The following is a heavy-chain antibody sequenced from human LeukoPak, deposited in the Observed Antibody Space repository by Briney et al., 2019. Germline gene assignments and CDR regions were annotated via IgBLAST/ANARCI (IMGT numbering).Heavy chain of an antibody. CDR1: GFTFSNAW. CDR3: TTDDAPRGGWSFDF. D-gene: IGHD6-19*01. CDR2: IKSKTDGGTT. Sequence: GGSLRLSCAASGFTFSNAWMSWVRQAPGKGLEWVGRIKSKTDGGTTDYAVPVKGRFTISRDDSKNTLYLQINSLKTEDTAVYYCTTDDAPRGGWSFDFWGQGTLVTVSS. V-gene: IGHV3-15*01. J-gene: IGHJ4*02.